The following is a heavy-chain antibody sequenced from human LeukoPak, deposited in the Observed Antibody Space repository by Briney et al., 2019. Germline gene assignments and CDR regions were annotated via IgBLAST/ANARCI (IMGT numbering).Heavy chain of an antibody. Sequence: PSETLSLTCTVSGGSISSSSYYWGWIRQPPGKGLEWIGSIYYSGSTYYNPSLKSRVTISVDTSKNQFSLKLSSVTAADTAVYYCARWAAGAPPAFYYYYYMDVWGKGTTVTVSS. CDR3: ARWAAGAPPAFYYYYYMDV. J-gene: IGHJ6*03. CDR2: IYYSGST. V-gene: IGHV4-39*07. CDR1: GGSISSSSYY. D-gene: IGHD1-26*01.